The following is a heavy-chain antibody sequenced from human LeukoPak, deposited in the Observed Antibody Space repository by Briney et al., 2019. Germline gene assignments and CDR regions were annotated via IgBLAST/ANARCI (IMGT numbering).Heavy chain of an antibody. CDR1: GFTVSSNY. V-gene: IGHV3-53*01. CDR2: IYSDGRT. J-gene: IGHJ4*02. Sequence: GGSLRLSCAASGFTVSSNYMSWVRQAPGKGLEWVSVIYSDGRTYYADSVKGRFTISRDNSKNTLYLETNSLRAEDTAVYYCARGGYYLFDYWGQGTLVTVSS. CDR3: ARGGYYLFDY. D-gene: IGHD3-22*01.